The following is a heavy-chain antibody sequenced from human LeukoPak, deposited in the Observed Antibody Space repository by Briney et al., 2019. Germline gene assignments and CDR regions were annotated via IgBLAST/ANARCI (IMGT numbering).Heavy chain of an antibody. Sequence: SGPTLVNPTETLTLTCTFSGSSLSTGEVGVGWMRQPPGRALEWLGVVYWDDDRRYSPSLKNRLTITKDTSKNQVALTLTNMDPVDTATYYCAHSRGYAFFDYWGQGILVTVSS. CDR3: AHSRGYAFFDY. J-gene: IGHJ4*02. CDR1: GSSLSTGEVG. V-gene: IGHV2-5*02. CDR2: VYWDDDR. D-gene: IGHD5-18*01.